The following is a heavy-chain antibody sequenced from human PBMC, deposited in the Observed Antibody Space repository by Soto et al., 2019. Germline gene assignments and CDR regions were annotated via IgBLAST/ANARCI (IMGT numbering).Heavy chain of an antibody. CDR2: VGTTSDT. CDR3: ARDPQWLVREDLYY. V-gene: IGHV3-13*01. Sequence: GGSLRLSCAPSGFPFRSYDMPWVRQATGKGLEWVSAVGTTSDTYYPGSVKGRFAISRENAKNSLYLQMNSLRAGDTAVYYCARDPQWLVREDLYYWGQGTLVTVSS. D-gene: IGHD6-19*01. CDR1: GFPFRSYD. J-gene: IGHJ4*02.